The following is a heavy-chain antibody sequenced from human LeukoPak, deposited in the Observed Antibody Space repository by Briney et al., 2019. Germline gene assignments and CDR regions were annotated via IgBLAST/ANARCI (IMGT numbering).Heavy chain of an antibody. Sequence: SETLSLTCTVSGDSISSYYWSWIRQPAGKGLEWIGRIYTSGSTNYNPSLKSRVTMSVDTSKNQFSLKLSSVTAADTAVYYCAREEQYSGSYFYYYYYYMDVWGKGTTVTISS. D-gene: IGHD1-26*01. V-gene: IGHV4-4*07. J-gene: IGHJ6*03. CDR3: AREEQYSGSYFYYYYYYMDV. CDR2: IYTSGST. CDR1: GDSISSYY.